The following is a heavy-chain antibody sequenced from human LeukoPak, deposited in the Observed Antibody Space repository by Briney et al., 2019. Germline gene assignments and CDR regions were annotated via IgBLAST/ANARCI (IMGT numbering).Heavy chain of an antibody. D-gene: IGHD1-26*01. CDR3: ARSWELRSTFDY. J-gene: IGHJ4*02. V-gene: IGHV4-34*01. CDR1: GGSFSGYY. Sequence: SETLSLTCAVYGGSFSGYYWSWIRQPPGKGLEWIGEINHSGSTNYNPSLKSRVTISVDTSKNQYSLKLSSVPAADTAVYYCARSWELRSTFDYWGQGTLVTVSS. CDR2: INHSGST.